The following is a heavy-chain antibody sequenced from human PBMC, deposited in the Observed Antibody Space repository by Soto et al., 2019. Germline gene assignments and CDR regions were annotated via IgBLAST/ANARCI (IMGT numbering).Heavy chain of an antibody. D-gene: IGHD3-9*01. CDR3: ARGGVYDILSY. Sequence: SETLSLTCAVYGGSFSGYYWSWIRQPPGKGLEWIGEINHSGSTNYNPSLKSRVTISVDTSKNQSSLKLSSVTAAGTAVYYCARGGVYDILSYWGQGTLVTVSS. CDR2: INHSGST. V-gene: IGHV4-34*01. J-gene: IGHJ4*02. CDR1: GGSFSGYY.